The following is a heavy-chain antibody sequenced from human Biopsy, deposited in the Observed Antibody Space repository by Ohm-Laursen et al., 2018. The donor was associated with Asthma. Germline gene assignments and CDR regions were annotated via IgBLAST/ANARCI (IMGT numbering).Heavy chain of an antibody. CDR3: ARTFHFWSPYHAEHYQL. Sequence: SLRLSCAATGFVFSQSGMHWVRQVPGRGLEWVANIKHDGSENNHVDSLKGRFTISRDNAKNSLYLQMDSLRAEDTAVYYCARTFHFWSPYHAEHYQLWGQGTLVTVSS. V-gene: IGHV3-7*01. J-gene: IGHJ1*01. CDR1: GFVFSQSG. CDR2: IKHDGSEN. D-gene: IGHD3-3*02.